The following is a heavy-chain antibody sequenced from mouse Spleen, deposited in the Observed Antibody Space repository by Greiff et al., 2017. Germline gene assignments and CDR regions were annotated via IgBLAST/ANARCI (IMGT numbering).Heavy chain of an antibody. Sequence: VKLVESGPGLVAPSQSLSITCTVSGYSFTSYCVHWVRQPPGQGLEWLGVIWAGGSTNYNSALMSRLSISKDNSKSQVFLKMNSLQTDDTAMYYCARDGNFDYWGQGTTLTVSS. CDR1: GYSFTSYC. J-gene: IGHJ2*01. CDR2: IWAGGST. V-gene: IGHV2-9*02. D-gene: IGHD1-1*02. CDR3: ARDGNFDY.